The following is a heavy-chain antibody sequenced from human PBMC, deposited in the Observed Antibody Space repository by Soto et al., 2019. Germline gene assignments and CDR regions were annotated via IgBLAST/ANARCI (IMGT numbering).Heavy chain of an antibody. V-gene: IGHV3-23*04. CDR2: ISDSGGTS. CDR1: GFIFSNYV. Sequence: EVQLVDSGGGLVQPGGSLRLSCAASGFIFSNYVMSWVRQAPGKGLEWVSSISDSGGTSYYADSVKGRFTISRDNSKNTLDLQMNSLRAEDTAIYYCAKRPRALLTFDYWGQGTLGTVSS. D-gene: IGHD1-26*01. J-gene: IGHJ4*02. CDR3: AKRPRALLTFDY.